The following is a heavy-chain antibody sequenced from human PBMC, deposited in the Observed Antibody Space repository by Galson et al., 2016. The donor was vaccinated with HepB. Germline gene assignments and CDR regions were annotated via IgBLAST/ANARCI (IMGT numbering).Heavy chain of an antibody. CDR1: GFSLTTAGLG. D-gene: IGHD3-3*01. V-gene: IGHV2-5*02. J-gene: IGHJ3*02. Sequence: PALVKPTQTLTLTCTFSGFSLTTAGLGVAWIRQPPGKALEWLALIFWDNDKRYNPSLKSRLIITKDTSKNQVVLTMTNMDPMDTATYYCARSGLVYFEGAFDIWGQGTMVTVSS. CDR2: IFWDNDK. CDR3: ARSGLVYFEGAFDI.